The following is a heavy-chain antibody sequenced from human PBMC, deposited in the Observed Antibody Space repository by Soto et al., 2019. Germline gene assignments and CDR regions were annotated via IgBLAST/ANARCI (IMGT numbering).Heavy chain of an antibody. CDR2: INHSGST. Sequence: QVQLQQWGAGLLKPSETLSLTCAVYGGSFSGYYWNWIRQPPGKGLEWIGEINHSGSTNYNPSLRSRVTISVDTSKNRFSLKLSSVTAADTAGYYCARGSGRNFDFWGQGTLVTVSS. V-gene: IGHV4-34*01. J-gene: IGHJ4*02. CDR1: GGSFSGYY. CDR3: ARGSGRNFDF.